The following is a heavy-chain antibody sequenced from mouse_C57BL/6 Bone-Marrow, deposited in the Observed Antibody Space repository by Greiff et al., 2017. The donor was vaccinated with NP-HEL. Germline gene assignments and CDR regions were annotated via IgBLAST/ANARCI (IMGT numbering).Heavy chain of an antibody. J-gene: IGHJ4*01. CDR3: ARITTVVEDYAMDY. Sequence: VQLQQSGPVLVKPGASVKMSCKASGYTFTDYYMNWVKQSHGKSLEWIGVINPYNGGTSYNQKFKGKATLTVDKSSSTAYMELNSLTSEDSAVYYCARITTVVEDYAMDYWGQGTSVTVSS. V-gene: IGHV1-19*01. CDR2: INPYNGGT. CDR1: GYTFTDYY. D-gene: IGHD1-1*01.